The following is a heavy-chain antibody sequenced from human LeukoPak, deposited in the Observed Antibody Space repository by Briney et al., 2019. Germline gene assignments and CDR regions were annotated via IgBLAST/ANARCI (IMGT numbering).Heavy chain of an antibody. CDR2: ISSRGDSR. J-gene: IGHJ5*02. V-gene: IGHV3-48*03. Sequence: GGSLRLSCAASGFNFSGYEMNWVRQAAGKGLEWVSYISSRGDSRHYADSVRGRFTISRDNSKNTLYLQMNSLRAEDTAVYYCARELYSYGSGWFDPWGQGTLVTVSS. CDR1: GFNFSGYE. CDR3: ARELYSYGSGWFDP. D-gene: IGHD5-18*01.